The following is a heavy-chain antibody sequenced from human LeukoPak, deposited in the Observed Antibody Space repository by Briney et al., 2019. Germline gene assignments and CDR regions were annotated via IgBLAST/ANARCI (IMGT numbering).Heavy chain of an antibody. D-gene: IGHD2-15*01. V-gene: IGHV1-69*06. J-gene: IGHJ3*02. Sequence: SVKVSCKASGGTFSSYATSWVQQAPGQGLEWMGGIIPIFGTANYAQKFQGRVTITADKSTSTAYMELSSLRSEDTAVYYCARRLSLAFVAATGYGAFDIWGQGTMVTVSS. CDR3: ARRLSLAFVAATGYGAFDI. CDR2: IIPIFGTA. CDR1: GGTFSSYA.